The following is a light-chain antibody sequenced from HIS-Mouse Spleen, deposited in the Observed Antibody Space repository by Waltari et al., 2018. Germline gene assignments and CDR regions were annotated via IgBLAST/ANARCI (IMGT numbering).Light chain of an antibody. V-gene: IGLV2-11*01. Sequence: QSALTQPRSVSGSPGQSVTIPCTGTSSDLGGYNSFSWYQQHPGKAPKLMIYDVSKRPSGVPDRFSGSKSGNTASLTISGLQAEDEADYYCCSYAGSYTGVFGTGTKVTVL. J-gene: IGLJ1*01. CDR1: SSDLGGYNS. CDR3: CSYAGSYTGV. CDR2: DVS.